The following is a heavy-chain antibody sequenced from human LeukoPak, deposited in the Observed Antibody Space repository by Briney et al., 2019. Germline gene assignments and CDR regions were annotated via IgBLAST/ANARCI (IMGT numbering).Heavy chain of an antibody. Sequence: HPGGSLRLSCAASGFTFSSYAMHWVRQAPGKGLEWVAVISYDGSNKYYADSVKGRFTISRDNSKNTLYLQMNSLRAEDTAVYYCATARIVGATDHDYWGQGTLVTVSS. J-gene: IGHJ4*02. CDR2: ISYDGSNK. V-gene: IGHV3-30-3*01. D-gene: IGHD1-26*01. CDR1: GFTFSSYA. CDR3: ATARIVGATDHDY.